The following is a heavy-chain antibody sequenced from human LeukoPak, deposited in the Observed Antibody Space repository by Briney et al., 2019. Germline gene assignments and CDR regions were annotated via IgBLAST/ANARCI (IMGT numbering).Heavy chain of an antibody. Sequence: GGSLRLSCAASGFTFSSYAMSWVCQAPGKGLEWVSAISDNGGSTYYADSVKGRFTISRDNSKNTLYLQMNSLRAEDTAVYYCAKVSPIVVVVAATPYFDYWGQGTLVTVSS. V-gene: IGHV3-23*01. CDR2: ISDNGGST. D-gene: IGHD2-15*01. J-gene: IGHJ4*02. CDR1: GFTFSSYA. CDR3: AKVSPIVVVVAATPYFDY.